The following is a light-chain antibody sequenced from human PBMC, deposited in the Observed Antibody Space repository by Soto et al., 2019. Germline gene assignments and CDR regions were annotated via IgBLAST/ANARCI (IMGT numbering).Light chain of an antibody. Sequence: DIPLTQSPSTLSAPVGDRVTITCRASQSISSWLAWYQQKPGKAPKLLIYKASSLESGVPSRFSGSGSGTEFTLTISRLQPDDFAPYYCQQYNSYSYTFGQGTKLEIK. CDR3: QQYNSYSYT. V-gene: IGKV1-5*03. J-gene: IGKJ2*01. CDR2: KAS. CDR1: QSISSW.